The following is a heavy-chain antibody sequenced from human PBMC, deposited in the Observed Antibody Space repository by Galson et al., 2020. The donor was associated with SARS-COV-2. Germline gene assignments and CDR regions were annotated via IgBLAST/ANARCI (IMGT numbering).Heavy chain of an antibody. J-gene: IGHJ4*02. Sequence: GGSLRLSCAASGFSFSNSGMHWVRQAPGKGLEWLAGISHDATYKDYGASVRGRFTISRDNPRNTVYLQINSLRSEDTAIYYCAKGCTAGTYCFYIDHWGQGTPVTVSS. CDR2: ISHDATYK. D-gene: IGHD2-21*02. CDR1: GFSFSNSG. CDR3: AKGCTAGTYCFYIDH. V-gene: IGHV3-30*18.